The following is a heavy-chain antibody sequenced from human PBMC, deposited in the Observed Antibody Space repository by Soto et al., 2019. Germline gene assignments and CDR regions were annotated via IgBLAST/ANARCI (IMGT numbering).Heavy chain of an antibody. CDR3: AREWKYNWNYVGSSV. CDR1: GFTFRNYG. J-gene: IGHJ4*02. CDR2: ISYDGDNK. Sequence: GGSLRLSCTPSGFTFRNYGLHWVRQAPGKGLEWVSFISYDGDNKYYTDSARGRFTVSRDNFKNTLFLQMDSLRAEDTAVYYCAREWKYNWNYVGSSVWGQGTLVTVSS. D-gene: IGHD1-7*01. V-gene: IGHV3-30*03.